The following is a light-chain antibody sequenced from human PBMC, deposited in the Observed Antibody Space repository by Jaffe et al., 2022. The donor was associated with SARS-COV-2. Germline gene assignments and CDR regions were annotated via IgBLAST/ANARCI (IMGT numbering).Light chain of an antibody. V-gene: IGKV2-30*01. CDR1: RSLVYSDGNTY. CDR3: MQGTHWPPT. Sequence: DVVMTQSPLSLPVTLGQPASISCRSSRSLVYSDGNTYLNWFQQRPGQSPRRLIYKVSYRDSGVPNRFSGSGSGTDFTLKISRVEAEDVGVYYCMQGTHWPPTFGQGTKVEIK. CDR2: KVS. J-gene: IGKJ1*01.